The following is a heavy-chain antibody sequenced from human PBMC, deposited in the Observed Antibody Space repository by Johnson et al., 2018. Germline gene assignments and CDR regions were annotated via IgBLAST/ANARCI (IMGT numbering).Heavy chain of an antibody. Sequence: VQLVQSGGGVVRPGGSLRLSCAASGFTFDDYAMHWVRQAPGKGLEWVSGISWNSGSIGYADSVKGRFTISRDNAKNSLYLQTNSLRAEDTALYYCANDMRPGYSYGQGAAFDIWGQGTMVTVSS. CDR3: ANDMRPGYSYGQGAAFDI. V-gene: IGHV3-9*01. CDR2: ISWNSGSI. D-gene: IGHD5-18*01. CDR1: GFTFDDYA. J-gene: IGHJ3*02.